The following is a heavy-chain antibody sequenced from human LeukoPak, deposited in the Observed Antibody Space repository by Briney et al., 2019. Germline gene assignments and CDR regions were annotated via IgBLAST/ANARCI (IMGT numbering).Heavy chain of an antibody. V-gene: IGHV4-34*01. J-gene: IGHJ6*02. CDR3: ARGRKSSSWYVNYYGMDV. CDR2: INHSGST. Sequence: PSETLSLTCAVYGGSFSGYYWSWIRQPPGKGLEWIGEINHSGSTNYNPSLKSRVTISVDTSKNQFSLKLSSVTAADTAVYYCARGRKSSSWYVNYYGMDVWGPGTTVSVSS. D-gene: IGHD6-13*01. CDR1: GGSFSGYY.